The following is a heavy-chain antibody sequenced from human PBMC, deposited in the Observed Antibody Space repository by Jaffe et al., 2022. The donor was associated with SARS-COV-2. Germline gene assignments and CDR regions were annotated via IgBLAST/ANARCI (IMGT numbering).Heavy chain of an antibody. CDR3: AKDSPRIAAVDH. CDR2: ISLDGNQK. V-gene: IGHV3-30*18. J-gene: IGHJ4*02. CDR1: GFTFSSFG. Sequence: QVQLEESGGGVVQPGRSLRLSCAASGFTFSSFGMHWVRQAPGKGLEWVAVISLDGNQKYFADSVKGRFTVSRDNSKNTLYLQMNSLRTEDTAMYYCAKDSPRIAAVDHWGQGTLVTVSS. D-gene: IGHD6-13*01.